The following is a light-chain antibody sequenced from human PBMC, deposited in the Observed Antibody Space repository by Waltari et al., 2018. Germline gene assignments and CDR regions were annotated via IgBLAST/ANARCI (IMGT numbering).Light chain of an antibody. J-gene: IGLJ2*01. V-gene: IGLV7-46*01. CDR2: EPS. CDR1: TGAVTSGHY. CDR3: LLSYSGARV. Sequence: QAVVTQEPSLTVSPGGTVTLTCGSSTGAVTSGHYPYWFQQKSGQAPRTLISEPSNKPRGTPARFSGSLLGGKAALTLSGAQPEDEADYDCLLSYSGARVVGGGTKLTVL.